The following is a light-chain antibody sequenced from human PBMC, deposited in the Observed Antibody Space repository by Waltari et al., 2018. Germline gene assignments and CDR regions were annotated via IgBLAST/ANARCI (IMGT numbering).Light chain of an antibody. CDR3: ATWDDSLNGVV. J-gene: IGLJ2*01. V-gene: IGLV1-44*01. CDR2: SNN. CDR1: RSNIGTNT. Sequence: QSVLTQPPSASGTPGQGVTISCSGSRSNIGTNTVNWYQQLPGTAPKVLMYSNNQRPAGVPDRFAGSKSGTSASLAVSGLQSGDEGDYYCATWDDSLNGVVFGGGTKLTVL.